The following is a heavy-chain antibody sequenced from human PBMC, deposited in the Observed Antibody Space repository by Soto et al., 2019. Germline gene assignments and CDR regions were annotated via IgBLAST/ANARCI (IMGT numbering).Heavy chain of an antibody. CDR1: GYTFTSYD. CDR3: AADLAPTDPYNWFEP. Sequence: GASVKVSCKASGYTFTSYDINWLLQATGQGLEWMGWMNPNSGNTGYAQKFQGRVTMTRNTSISTAYMELSSLRSEDTAVYYCAADLAPTDPYNWFEPWGQGTLVTVSS. J-gene: IGHJ5*02. CDR2: MNPNSGNT. D-gene: IGHD1-1*01. V-gene: IGHV1-8*01.